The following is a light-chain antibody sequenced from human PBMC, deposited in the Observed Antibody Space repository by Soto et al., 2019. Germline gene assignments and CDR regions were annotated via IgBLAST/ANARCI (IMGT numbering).Light chain of an antibody. V-gene: IGLV6-57*04. J-gene: IGLJ1*01. CDR3: CSYAGSYAYV. CDR1: SGSIASNY. CDR2: EDN. Sequence: NFMLTQPHSVSESPGKTVTISCTRSSGSIASNYVQWYQQRPGSAPTPVIYEDNERPSGVPDRFSGSKSGNTASLTISGLQAEDEADYYCCSYAGSYAYVFGTGTKLTVL.